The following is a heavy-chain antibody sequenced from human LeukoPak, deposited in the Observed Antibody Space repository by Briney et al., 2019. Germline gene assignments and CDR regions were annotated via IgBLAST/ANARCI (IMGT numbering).Heavy chain of an antibody. CDR2: IIPIFGTA. CDR3: ARFQPLYQWFDP. V-gene: IGHV1-69*06. CDR1: GGTFSSYA. J-gene: IGHJ5*02. Sequence: GGSVNVSCKASGGTFSSYAISWVRQAPGQGLEWMGRIIPIFGTANYAQKFQGRVTITADKSTSTAYMELSSLRSEDTAEYYCARFQPLYQWFDPWGQGTLVTVSS. D-gene: IGHD2-2*02.